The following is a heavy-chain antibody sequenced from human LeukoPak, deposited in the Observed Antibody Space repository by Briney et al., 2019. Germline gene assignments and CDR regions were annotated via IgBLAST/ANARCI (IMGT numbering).Heavy chain of an antibody. CDR1: GFTFSSYD. CDR3: ATLPYYYDSSGSYYFDY. V-gene: IGHV3-23*01. Sequence: GGSLRLSCAASGFTFSSYDMTWVRQAPGRGLEWVSSIRPSGDNTYYGDSVKGRFTISRDNSKNTLYLQMNSLRVEDTAVYYCATLPYYYDSSGSYYFDYWGQGTLVTVSS. J-gene: IGHJ4*02. D-gene: IGHD3-22*01. CDR2: IRPSGDNT.